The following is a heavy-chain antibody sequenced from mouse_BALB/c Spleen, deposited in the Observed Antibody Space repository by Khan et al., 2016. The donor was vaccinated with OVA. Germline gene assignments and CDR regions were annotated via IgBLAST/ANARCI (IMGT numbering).Heavy chain of an antibody. Sequence: QVQLQQPGAELVKPGASVKLSCKASGCTFTSYYIYWVKQRPGQGLEWIGGINPSNGGTYFNEKFESKATLTVDKSSSTAFMQVSSLTSEDSAVYYCTRSGWAAFAYWGQGTLVTVSA. CDR1: GCTFTSYY. CDR3: TRSGWAAFAY. V-gene: IGHV1S81*02. J-gene: IGHJ3*01. CDR2: INPSNGGT. D-gene: IGHD1-1*02.